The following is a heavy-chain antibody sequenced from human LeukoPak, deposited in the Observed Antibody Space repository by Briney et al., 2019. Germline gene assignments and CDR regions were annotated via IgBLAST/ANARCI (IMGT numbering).Heavy chain of an antibody. V-gene: IGHV1-69*04. D-gene: IGHD7-27*01. CDR1: GGTFSSYA. CDR2: IIPILGIA. J-gene: IGHJ6*03. Sequence: SVKVSCKASGGTFSSYAISWVRQAPGQGLEWMGRIIPILGIANYAQKFQGRVTITADKSTSTAYMELSSRRSEDTAVYYCARGLGHYYYYYMDVWGKGTTVTVSS. CDR3: ARGLGHYYYYYMDV.